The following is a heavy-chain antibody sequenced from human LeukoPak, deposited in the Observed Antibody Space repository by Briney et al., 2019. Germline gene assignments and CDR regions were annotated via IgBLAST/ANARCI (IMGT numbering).Heavy chain of an antibody. Sequence: GGSLRLSCAASGFTFSSYAMSWVRQAPGKGLEWVSAISGSGGSTYYADSVKGRFTISRDNSKNTLYLQMNSLRAEDTAVYYCANDVTSRYYDSSGYYDSTFDYWGQGTLVTVSS. D-gene: IGHD3-22*01. CDR1: GFTFSSYA. J-gene: IGHJ4*02. CDR3: ANDVTSRYYDSSGYYDSTFDY. CDR2: ISGSGGST. V-gene: IGHV3-23*01.